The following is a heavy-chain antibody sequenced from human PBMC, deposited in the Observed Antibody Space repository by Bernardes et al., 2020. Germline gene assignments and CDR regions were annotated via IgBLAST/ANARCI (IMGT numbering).Heavy chain of an antibody. J-gene: IGHJ5*02. CDR2: ISGSGGST. V-gene: IGHV3-23*01. D-gene: IGHD3-10*01. Sequence: GGSLRLSCAASGFTFSSYAMSWVRQAPGKGLEWVSAISGSGGSTYYADSVKGRFTISRDNSKNTLYLQMNSLRAEDTAVYYCAKDGSVLLWFRELLGWFDPWGQGTLVTVSS. CDR3: AKDGSVLLWFRELLGWFDP. CDR1: GFTFSSYA.